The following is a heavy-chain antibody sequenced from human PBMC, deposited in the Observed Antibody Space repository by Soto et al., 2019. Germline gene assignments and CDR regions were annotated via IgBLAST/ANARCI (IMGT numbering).Heavy chain of an antibody. J-gene: IGHJ4*02. V-gene: IGHV3-30*18. CDR3: AKEGGQQWLAFYYFDY. Sequence: LRLSCAASGFTFSSYGMHWVRQAPGKGLEWVAVISYDGSNKYYADSVKGRFTISRDNSKNTLYLQMNSLRAEDTAVYYCAKEGGQQWLAFYYFDYWGQGTLVTVSS. D-gene: IGHD6-19*01. CDR2: ISYDGSNK. CDR1: GFTFSSYG.